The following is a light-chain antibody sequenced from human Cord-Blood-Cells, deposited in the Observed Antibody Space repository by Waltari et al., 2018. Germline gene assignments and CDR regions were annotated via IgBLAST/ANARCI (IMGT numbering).Light chain of an antibody. V-gene: IGKV3-11*01. J-gene: IGKJ4*01. CDR3: QQRSNWPLT. CDR1: QSVSSY. CDR2: DAS. Sequence: ELVLTQSPATLSLSPGDRVTLSCRASQSVSSYLAWYQQKPGQAPRLLIYDASNRATGIPARFSGSGSGTDFTLTISSLEPEDFAVYYCQQRSNWPLTFGGGTKVEIK.